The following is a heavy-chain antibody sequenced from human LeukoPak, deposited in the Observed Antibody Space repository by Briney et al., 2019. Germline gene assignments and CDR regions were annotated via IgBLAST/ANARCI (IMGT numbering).Heavy chain of an antibody. J-gene: IGHJ5*02. CDR3: ARAKQQPSGPQSANWFDP. D-gene: IGHD6-13*01. V-gene: IGHV1-24*01. Sequence: GASVKVSCKVSGYTLTELSMHWVRQAPGKGLEWMGGFDPEDGETIYAQKFQGRVTMTEDTSTDTAYMELSSLRSEDTAVYYCARAKQQPSGPQSANWFDPWGQGTLVTVSS. CDR2: FDPEDGET. CDR1: GYTLTELS.